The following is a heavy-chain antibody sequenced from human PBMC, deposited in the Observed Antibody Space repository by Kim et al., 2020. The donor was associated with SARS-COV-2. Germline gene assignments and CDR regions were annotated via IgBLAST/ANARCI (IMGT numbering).Heavy chain of an antibody. Sequence: SETLSLTCAVYGGSFSGYYWSWIRQPPGKGLEWIGEINHSGSTNYNPSLKSRVTISVDTSKNQFSLKLSSVTAADTAVYYCARGRYYYGSGRYFDYWGQGTLVTVSS. V-gene: IGHV4-34*01. D-gene: IGHD3-10*01. CDR3: ARGRYYYGSGRYFDY. J-gene: IGHJ4*02. CDR2: INHSGST. CDR1: GGSFSGYY.